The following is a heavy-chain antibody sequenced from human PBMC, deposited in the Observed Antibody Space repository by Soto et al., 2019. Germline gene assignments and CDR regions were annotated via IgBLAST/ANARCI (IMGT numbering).Heavy chain of an antibody. J-gene: IGHJ4*02. CDR1: GFTFSSYS. D-gene: IGHD1-1*01. CDR3: ARHLQFRASAFDY. V-gene: IGHV3-33*08. Sequence: GGSLRLSCAASGFTFSSYSMNWVRQAPGKGLEWVAIIELDGSTTYYRESVKGRFTISRDNSKNTLYLQMSSLRVDDTAVYYCARHLQFRASAFDYWGQGTLVTVSS. CDR2: IELDGSTT.